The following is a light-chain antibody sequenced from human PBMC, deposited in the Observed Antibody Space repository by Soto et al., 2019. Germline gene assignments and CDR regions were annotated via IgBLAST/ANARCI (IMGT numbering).Light chain of an antibody. CDR2: RTS. CDR1: QSVSSSY. Sequence: EIVLTQSPATLSLSPGERATLSCRASQSVSSSYLAWYQQEPGQAPRLLIYRTSNRATGIPDRFSGSGSGTDFTLTISRLEPEDFAVYWCQQYDSSPRTFGQGTKVDIK. V-gene: IGKV3-20*01. J-gene: IGKJ1*01. CDR3: QQYDSSPRT.